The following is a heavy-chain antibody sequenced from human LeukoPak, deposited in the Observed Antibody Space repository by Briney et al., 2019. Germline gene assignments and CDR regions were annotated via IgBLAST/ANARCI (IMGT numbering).Heavy chain of an antibody. Sequence: GGSLRLSCAASGFTFSSYGMHWVRQAPGKGLEWVAFIRYDGSNKYYADSVKGRFTISRDNSKNTLYLQMNSLRAEDTAVYYCASSPGYSSGWFVDYWGQGTLVTVSS. J-gene: IGHJ4*02. CDR2: IRYDGSNK. CDR3: ASSPGYSSGWFVDY. CDR1: GFTFSSYG. V-gene: IGHV3-30*02. D-gene: IGHD6-19*01.